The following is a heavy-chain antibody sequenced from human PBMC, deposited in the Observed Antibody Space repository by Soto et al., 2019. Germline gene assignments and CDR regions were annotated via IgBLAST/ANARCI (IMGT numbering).Heavy chain of an antibody. CDR2: ISYDGSNK. V-gene: IGHV3-30-3*01. J-gene: IGHJ6*02. CDR1: GFTFSSYA. D-gene: IGHD1-26*01. Sequence: GESLKISCAASGFTFSSYAMHWVRQAPGKGLEWVAVISYDGSNKYYADSVKGRFTISRDNSKNTLYLQMNSLRAEDTAVYYCARERLVGATTLYYYYGMDVWGQGTTVTVSS. CDR3: ARERLVGATTLYYYYGMDV.